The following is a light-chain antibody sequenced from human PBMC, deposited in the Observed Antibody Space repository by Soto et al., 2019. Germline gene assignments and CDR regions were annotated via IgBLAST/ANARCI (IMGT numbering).Light chain of an antibody. CDR1: QGISSW. CDR3: QQATSFPFS. CDR2: AAS. J-gene: IGKJ4*01. V-gene: IGKV1-12*02. Sequence: DIQMTQSPSSLAASVGDRVISTCRASQGISSWLAWYQQKPGKAPKLLMYAASSLQSVVPSRFSGSGSRKDFTLTISILQPEDFATYYCQQATSFPFSFGGGTKVEIK.